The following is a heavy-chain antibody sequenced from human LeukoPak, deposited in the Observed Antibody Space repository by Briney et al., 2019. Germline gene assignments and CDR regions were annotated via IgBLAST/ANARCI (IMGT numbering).Heavy chain of an antibody. CDR3: AKDVLGGYSYEGDYFDY. D-gene: IGHD5-18*01. J-gene: IGHJ4*02. Sequence: GGSLRLSCAASGFTFSSYGMHWVRQAPGKGLEWVAVISYDGSNKYYADSVKGRFTISRDNSKNTLYLQMNSLRAEDTAVYYCAKDVLGGYSYEGDYFDYWGQGTLVTVSS. V-gene: IGHV3-30*18. CDR2: ISYDGSNK. CDR1: GFTFSSYG.